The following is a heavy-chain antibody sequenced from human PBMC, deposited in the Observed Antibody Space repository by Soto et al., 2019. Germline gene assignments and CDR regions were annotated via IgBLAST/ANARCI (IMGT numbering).Heavy chain of an antibody. CDR1: GGSISSSSYY. Sequence: QLQLQESGPGLVKPSETLSLTCTVSGGSISSSSYYWGWIRQPPGKGLECIGSIYYSGSTYYNPSLKSRVTISVDTSKNQFSVKLSSVTAADTAVYYCVASSAPLYCFAYWGQGTLVTVSS. CDR2: IYYSGST. V-gene: IGHV4-39*01. J-gene: IGHJ4*02. CDR3: VASSAPLYCFAY. D-gene: IGHD6-25*01.